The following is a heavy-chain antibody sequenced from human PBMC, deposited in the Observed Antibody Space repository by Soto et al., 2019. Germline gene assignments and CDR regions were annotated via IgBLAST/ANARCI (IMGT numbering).Heavy chain of an antibody. D-gene: IGHD5-12*01. CDR3: ASQYSGYDWNYFDY. J-gene: IGHJ4*02. CDR2: IHHSGNT. CDR1: GGSLSGSY. Sequence: PSETLSLTCSILGGSLSGSYWSWIRQPPGKGLEWIGEIHHSGNTIYNPSLKSRVTISVDTSKNQFSLKLRSVTAADTAVYYCASQYSGYDWNYFDYWGQGALVTVSS. V-gene: IGHV4-34*01.